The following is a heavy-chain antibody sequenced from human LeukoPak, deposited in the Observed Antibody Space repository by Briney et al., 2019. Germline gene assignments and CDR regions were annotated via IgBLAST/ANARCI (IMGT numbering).Heavy chain of an antibody. CDR1: GYRVTEIS. D-gene: IGHD2-2*01. Sequence: VASVKVSCKVSGYRVTEISMHWVRQAPGKGLEWMGGFDPEDGETIYAQKFQGRVTITADKSTSTAHMELSSLRSEDTAVYYCARASAVNFDYWGQGTLVTVSS. J-gene: IGHJ4*02. CDR2: FDPEDGET. V-gene: IGHV1-24*01. CDR3: ARASAVNFDY.